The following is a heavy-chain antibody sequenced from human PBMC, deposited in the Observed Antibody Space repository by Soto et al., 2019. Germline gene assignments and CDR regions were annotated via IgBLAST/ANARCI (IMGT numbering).Heavy chain of an antibody. V-gene: IGHV2-5*02. CDR3: ALNIVVVVAGANWFDP. CDR2: IYWDDDK. CDR1: GFSLSTSGVG. D-gene: IGHD2-15*01. J-gene: IGHJ5*02. Sequence: QITLKESGPTLVKPTQTLTLTCTFSGFSLSTSGVGVGWIRQPPGKALEWLALIYWDDDKRYSPSLKSRLTITKDTSKNQVVLTMTNMDPVDTATYYCALNIVVVVAGANWFDPWGQGTLVTVSS.